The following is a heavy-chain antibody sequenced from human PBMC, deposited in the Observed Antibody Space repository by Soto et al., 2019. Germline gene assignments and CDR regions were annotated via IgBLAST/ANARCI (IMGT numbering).Heavy chain of an antibody. V-gene: IGHV3-66*01. J-gene: IGHJ2*01. CDR2: IYSGGST. D-gene: IGHD1-26*01. Sequence: EVQLVESGGGLVQPGGSLRLSCAASGFTVSSNYMSWVRQAPGKGLEWVSVIYSGGSTYYADSVKGRFTISRDNSKNMLYLQMNSLRAEDTAVYYCARGEGVGARPHWYFDLWGRGTLVTVSS. CDR3: ARGEGVGARPHWYFDL. CDR1: GFTVSSNY.